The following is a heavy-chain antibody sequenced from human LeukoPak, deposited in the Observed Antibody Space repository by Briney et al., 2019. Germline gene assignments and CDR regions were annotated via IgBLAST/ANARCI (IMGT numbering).Heavy chain of an antibody. CDR1: AFTFSGYA. CDR3: ARDPSQWLAAGDAFDI. D-gene: IGHD6-19*01. V-gene: IGHV3-30-3*01. Sequence: PGGSLRLSCAASAFTFSGYAMHWVRQAPGKGLEWVAVISYDGSNKYYADSVRGRFTISRDNSKNTLYLQMNSLGTEDTAVYYCARDPSQWLAAGDAFDIWGQGTMVTVSS. CDR2: ISYDGSNK. J-gene: IGHJ3*02.